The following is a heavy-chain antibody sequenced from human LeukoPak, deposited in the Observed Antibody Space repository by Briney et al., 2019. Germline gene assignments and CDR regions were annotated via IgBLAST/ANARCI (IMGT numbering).Heavy chain of an antibody. CDR3: AREQWLAKIFDY. D-gene: IGHD6-19*01. V-gene: IGHV1-18*01. CDR2: ISAYNGNT. Sequence: ASVKVSCKASGYTFTSYGISWVRQAPGQGLEWMGWISAYNGNTNYAQKLQGRVTMTTDTSTSTAYMELSSLRSEDTAVYYCAREQWLAKIFDYWGQGTLVTVSS. J-gene: IGHJ4*02. CDR1: GYTFTSYG.